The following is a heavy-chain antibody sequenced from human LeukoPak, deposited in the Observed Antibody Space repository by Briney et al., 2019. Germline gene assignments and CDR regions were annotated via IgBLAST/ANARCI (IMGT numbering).Heavy chain of an antibody. J-gene: IGHJ5*02. CDR1: GYTFTGYY. V-gene: IGHV1-2*02. CDR3: ARGAKFRSYGSGTYYTSLPFDP. CDR2: INPNSGGT. D-gene: IGHD3-10*01. Sequence: ASVKVSCKASGYTFTGYYMHWVRQAPGQGLEWMGWINPNSGGTNYAQKFQGRVTMTRDTSISTAYMELSRLRSEDMAVYYCARGAKFRSYGSGTYYTSLPFDPWGQGILVTVSS.